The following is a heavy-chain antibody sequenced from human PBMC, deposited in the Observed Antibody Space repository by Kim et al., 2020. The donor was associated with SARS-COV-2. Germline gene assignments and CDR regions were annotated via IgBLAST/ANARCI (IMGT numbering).Heavy chain of an antibody. CDR3: ARERAPTIFGVVINYYGMDV. V-gene: IGHV4-34*01. D-gene: IGHD3-3*01. Sequence: SETLSLTCAVYGGSFSGYYWSWIRQPPGKGLEWIGEINHSGSTNYNPSLKSRVTISVDTSKNQFSLKLSSVTAADTAVYYCARERAPTIFGVVINYYGMDVWGQGTTVTVPS. CDR1: GGSFSGYY. CDR2: INHSGST. J-gene: IGHJ6*02.